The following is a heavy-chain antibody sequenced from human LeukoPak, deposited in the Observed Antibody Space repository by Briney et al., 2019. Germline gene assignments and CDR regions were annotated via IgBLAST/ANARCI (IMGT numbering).Heavy chain of an antibody. CDR2: ISSSGSTI. J-gene: IGHJ4*02. CDR1: GFTFSSYE. CDR3: ARVSSSSGWYVGFDY. Sequence: GGSLRLSCVASGFTFSSYEMNWVRQAPGKGLEWVSYISSSGSTIYYADSVKGRFTISRDNSKNTLYLQMNSLRAEDTAVYYCARVSSSSGWYVGFDYWGQGTLVTVSS. V-gene: IGHV3-48*03. D-gene: IGHD6-19*01.